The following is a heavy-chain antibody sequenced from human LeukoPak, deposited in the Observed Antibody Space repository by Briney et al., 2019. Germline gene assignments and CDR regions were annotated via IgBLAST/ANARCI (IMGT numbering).Heavy chain of an antibody. J-gene: IGHJ6*03. V-gene: IGHV4-4*07. CDR2: IYTSGST. D-gene: IGHD3-3*01. Sequence: SETLSLTCTVSGGSISSYYWSWLRQPAGKGLEWIGRIYTSGSTNYNPSLKSRVTMSVDTSKNQFSLKLSSVTAADTAVYYCARDISIFGGNYYYYMDVWGKGTTVTVSS. CDR3: ARDISIFGGNYYYYMDV. CDR1: GGSISSYY.